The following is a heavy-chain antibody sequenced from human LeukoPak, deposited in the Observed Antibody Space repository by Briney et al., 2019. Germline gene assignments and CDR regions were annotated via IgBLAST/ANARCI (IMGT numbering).Heavy chain of an antibody. CDR3: AGGYDSSGYFH. CDR1: GFTFSSYS. J-gene: IGHJ4*02. Sequence: GGSLRLSCAASGFTFSSYSMNWVRQAPGKGLEWVSYISSSSSTIYYADSVKGRFTISRDNAKNSLYLQMNSLRAEDTAVYHCAGGYDSSGYFHWGQGTLVTVSS. CDR2: ISSSSSTI. D-gene: IGHD3-22*01. V-gene: IGHV3-48*01.